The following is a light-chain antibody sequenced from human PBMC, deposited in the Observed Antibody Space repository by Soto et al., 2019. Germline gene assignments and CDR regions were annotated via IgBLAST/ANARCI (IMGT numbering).Light chain of an antibody. Sequence: DIQMTQSPSSLSASVGDRVTITCRASQSISNYLNWYQQKPGKAPKPLIYAASTLQGGVPSRFSGSGSGTDFTLTISSLQPEDFATYYCQQSYSTLFTFGPGTIVDIK. CDR2: AAS. V-gene: IGKV1-39*01. CDR3: QQSYSTLFT. CDR1: QSISNY. J-gene: IGKJ3*01.